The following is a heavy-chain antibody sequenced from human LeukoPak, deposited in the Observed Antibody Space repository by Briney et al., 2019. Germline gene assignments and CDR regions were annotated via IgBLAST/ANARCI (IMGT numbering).Heavy chain of an antibody. CDR2: ISSSGSTI. CDR1: GFNVSNKY. V-gene: IGHV3-11*01. D-gene: IGHD3-16*01. CDR3: AGSYDYVWGSYLVKHFDY. Sequence: GGSLSLSCAASGFNVSNKYMSWVRQAPGKGLEWVSYISSSGSTIYYADSVKGRFTISRDNAKNSLYLQMNSLRAEDTAVYYCAGSYDYVWGSYLVKHFDYWGQGTLVTVSS. J-gene: IGHJ4*02.